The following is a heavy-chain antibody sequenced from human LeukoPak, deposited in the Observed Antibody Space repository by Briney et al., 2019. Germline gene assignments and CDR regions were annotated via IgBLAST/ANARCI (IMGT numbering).Heavy chain of an antibody. J-gene: IGHJ3*01. V-gene: IGHV1-46*01. Sequence: ASVKVSCKASGYTFTNSYIHWVRQAPGQVLEWMGLINPDGGNTNYAQNFQGRVTLTRDTATSTVYMELSSLRSEDTAIYYCARIRDGYNDAYDLWGQGTVVTVPS. CDR3: ARIRDGYNDAYDL. D-gene: IGHD5-24*01. CDR1: GYTFTNSY. CDR2: INPDGGNT.